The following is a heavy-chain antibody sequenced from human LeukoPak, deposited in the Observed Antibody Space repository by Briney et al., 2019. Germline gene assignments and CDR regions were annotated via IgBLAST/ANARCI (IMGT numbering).Heavy chain of an antibody. Sequence: GESLKISCKGSGYSFTNYWIGWLRQMPGKGLEWMGIIYPGDSDPRYSPSFQGQVTISADKSISTAYLQWSSLKASDTAMYYCARLDILTGSPFDYWGQGTLVTVSP. V-gene: IGHV5-51*01. D-gene: IGHD3-9*01. J-gene: IGHJ4*02. CDR1: GYSFTNYW. CDR2: IYPGDSDP. CDR3: ARLDILTGSPFDY.